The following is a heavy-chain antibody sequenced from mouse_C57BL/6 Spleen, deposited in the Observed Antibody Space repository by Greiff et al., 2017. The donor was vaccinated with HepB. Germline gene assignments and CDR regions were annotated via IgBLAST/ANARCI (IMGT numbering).Heavy chain of an antibody. J-gene: IGHJ3*01. CDR3: ARERDGYSWFAY. Sequence: EVHLVESGPELVKPGASVKMSCKASGYTFTDYNMHWVKQSHGKSLEWIGYINPNNGGTSYNQKFKGKATLTVNKSSSTAYMELRSLTSEDSAVYYCARERDGYSWFAYWGQGTLVTVSA. CDR1: GYTFTDYN. V-gene: IGHV1-22*01. D-gene: IGHD2-3*01. CDR2: INPNNGGT.